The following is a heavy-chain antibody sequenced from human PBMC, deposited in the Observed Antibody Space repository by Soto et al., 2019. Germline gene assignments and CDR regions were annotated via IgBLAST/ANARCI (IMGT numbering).Heavy chain of an antibody. CDR2: ISGSGHST. CDR3: AKDRYYDTSGYLGAFDI. D-gene: IGHD3-22*01. V-gene: IGHV3-23*01. J-gene: IGHJ3*02. CDR1: GFTFSNYA. Sequence: EGSLRLSCAASGFTFSNYAMSWVRQAPGKGLEWVLSISGSGHSTYYADSVRGRFTISRDNSKNTLSLQMSSLRAEDMALYYCAKDRYYDTSGYLGAFDIWGQGTMVTVSS.